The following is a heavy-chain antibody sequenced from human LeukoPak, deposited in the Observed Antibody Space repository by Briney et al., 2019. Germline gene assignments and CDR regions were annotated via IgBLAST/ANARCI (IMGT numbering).Heavy chain of an antibody. CDR3: TTESSSSVYYYYGMDV. CDR1: GFTFSSYG. J-gene: IGHJ6*02. Sequence: GGSLRLSCAASGFTFSSYGMHWVRQAPGKGLEWVAVIWYDGSNKYYADSVKGRSTISRDNSKNTLYLQMNSLKTEDTAVYYCTTESSSSVYYYYGMDVWGQGTTVTVSS. CDR2: IWYDGSNK. V-gene: IGHV3-33*01. D-gene: IGHD6-13*01.